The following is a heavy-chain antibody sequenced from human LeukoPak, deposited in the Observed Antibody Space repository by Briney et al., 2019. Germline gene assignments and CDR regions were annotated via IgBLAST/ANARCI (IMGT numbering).Heavy chain of an antibody. CDR3: ARDLAYCGGDCYSTHYWYFDL. CDR2: IYYSGST. D-gene: IGHD2-21*02. J-gene: IGHJ2*01. Sequence: PSETLFLTCTVSGGSISGGDYYWSWIRQPPGKGLEWIGYIYYSGSTYYNPSLKSRVTISVDTSKNQFSLKLSSVTAADTAVYYCARDLAYCGGDCYSTHYWYFDLWGRGTLVTVSS. CDR1: GGSISGGDYY. V-gene: IGHV4-30-4*01.